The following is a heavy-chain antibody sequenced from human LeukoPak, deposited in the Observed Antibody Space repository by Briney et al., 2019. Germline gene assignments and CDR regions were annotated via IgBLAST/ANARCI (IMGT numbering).Heavy chain of an antibody. D-gene: IGHD3-3*01. Sequence: SETLSLTCTVSGGSISSYYWSWIRQPPGKGLEWIGYIYYSGSTNYNPSLKSRVTISVDTSKNQFSLKLSSVTAADTAVYYCARAVSGPTPYFDYWGQGTLVTVSS. CDR2: IYYSGST. CDR3: ARAVSGPTPYFDY. V-gene: IGHV4-59*01. J-gene: IGHJ4*02. CDR1: GGSISSYY.